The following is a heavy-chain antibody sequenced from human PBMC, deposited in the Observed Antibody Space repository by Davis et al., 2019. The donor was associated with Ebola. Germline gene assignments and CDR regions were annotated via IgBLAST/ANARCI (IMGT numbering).Heavy chain of an antibody. CDR1: GFTFSSYG. V-gene: IGHV3-33*03. CDR3: ANLPDYGDYVDAFDI. CDR2: IWYDGSNK. D-gene: IGHD4-17*01. Sequence: GESLKISCAASGFTFSSYGMHWVRQAPGKGLEWVAVIWYDGSNKYYADSVKGRFTISRDNAKNSLYLQMNSLRAEDTAVYYCANLPDYGDYVDAFDIWGQGTMVTVSS. J-gene: IGHJ3*02.